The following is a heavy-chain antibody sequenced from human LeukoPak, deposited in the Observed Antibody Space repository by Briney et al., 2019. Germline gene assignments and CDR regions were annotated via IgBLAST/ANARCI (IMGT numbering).Heavy chain of an antibody. V-gene: IGHV4-61*01. J-gene: IGHJ4*02. CDR2: IYYSGST. D-gene: IGHD3-3*01. CDR1: GGSVSSGSYY. Sequence: PSETLSLTCTVSGGSVSSGSYYWSWIRQPPGKGLEWIGYIYYSGSTNYNPSLKSRVTISVDTSKNQFSLKLSSVTAADTAVYYCARFDFVHDSYFDYWGQGTLVTVSS. CDR3: ARFDFVHDSYFDY.